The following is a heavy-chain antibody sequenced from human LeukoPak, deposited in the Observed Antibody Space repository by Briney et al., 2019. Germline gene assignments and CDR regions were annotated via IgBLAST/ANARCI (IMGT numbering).Heavy chain of an antibody. CDR1: ELKFMLIG. CDR2: ISGSGGSP. CDR3: SRAPTRPTLIVYDLYFDS. V-gene: IGHV3-23*01. J-gene: IGHJ4*02. D-gene: IGHD3-22*01. Sequence: GGSLRLSCGPSELKFMLIGMTWLRQAPGKGLEWVATISGSGGSPFYADSVKARFTISRDNSKNTLYLEMNSLRVEDTAVYYCSRAPTRPTLIVYDLYFDSWGQGSLVTVSS.